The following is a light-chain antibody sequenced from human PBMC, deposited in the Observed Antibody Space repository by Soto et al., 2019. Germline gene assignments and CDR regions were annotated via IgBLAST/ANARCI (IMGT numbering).Light chain of an antibody. Sequence: EIVLTQSPATLSLSPGERATLSCRASQRINNYLVWYQQKPGQAPRLLIYDASSRATGIPARFSGSGSGTDFTLTISSLEPEDFAVYYCQQRSNWPPITFGQGTRLEIK. CDR2: DAS. V-gene: IGKV3-11*01. CDR1: QRINNY. J-gene: IGKJ5*01. CDR3: QQRSNWPPIT.